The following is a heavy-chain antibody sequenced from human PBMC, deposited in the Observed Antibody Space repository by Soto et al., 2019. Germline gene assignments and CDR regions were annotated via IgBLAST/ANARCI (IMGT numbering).Heavy chain of an antibody. CDR1: GFTFSSYG. V-gene: IGHV3-30*18. J-gene: IGHJ4*02. CDR2: ISYDGSNK. Sequence: QVQLVESGGGVVQPGRSLRLSCAASGFTFSSYGMHWVRQAPGKGLEWVAVISYDGSNKYYADSVKGRFTISRDNSKNTLYLQMNSLRAEDTAVYYCAKVRVNYDILTGYYRDYWGQGTLVTVSS. D-gene: IGHD3-9*01. CDR3: AKVRVNYDILTGYYRDY.